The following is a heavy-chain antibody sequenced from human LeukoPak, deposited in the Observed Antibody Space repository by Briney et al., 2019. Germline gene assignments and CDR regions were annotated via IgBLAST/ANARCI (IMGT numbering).Heavy chain of an antibody. D-gene: IGHD3-9*01. CDR2: ISAYNGNT. J-gene: IGHJ6*02. Sequence: ASVKVSCKASGYTFTSYGISWVRQAPGQGLEWMGWISAYNGNTNYAQKLQGRVTMTTDTSTSTAYMELRSLRSDDTAVYYCARGRYFDWLLRSDYYYGMDVWGQGTTVTVSS. V-gene: IGHV1-18*01. CDR1: GYTFTSYG. CDR3: ARGRYFDWLLRSDYYYGMDV.